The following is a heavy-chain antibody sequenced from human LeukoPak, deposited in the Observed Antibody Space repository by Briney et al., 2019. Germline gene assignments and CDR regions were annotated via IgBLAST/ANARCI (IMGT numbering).Heavy chain of an antibody. Sequence: SETLSLTCAVSGGSISRGGYSWSWIRQPPGKGLEWIGYFYYSGSTYYNPSLKSRATISLDTPKNHSSLKLSSVTAADTAVYYCARESNHHGSPTGWFDPWGQRTLVTASS. J-gene: IGHJ5*02. V-gene: IGHV4-30-4*07. CDR1: GGSISRGGYS. CDR2: FYYSGST. D-gene: IGHD3-10*01. CDR3: ARESNHHGSPTGWFDP.